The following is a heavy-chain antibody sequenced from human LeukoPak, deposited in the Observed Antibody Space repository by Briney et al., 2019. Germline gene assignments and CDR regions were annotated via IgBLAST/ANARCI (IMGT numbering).Heavy chain of an antibody. CDR2: INPNSVGT. V-gene: IGHV1-2*02. J-gene: IGHJ4*02. CDR3: ARVSVQYYYGSGSYYNVYFDY. Sequence: ASVKVSCKASGYTFTGYYMHWVRQAPRQRLEWLGWINPNSVGTHYAQKFQSRVTMTRDTSISTAYMELSRLRSDDTAVYYCARVSVQYYYGSGSYYNVYFDYWGQGTLVTVSS. D-gene: IGHD3-10*01. CDR1: GYTFTGYY.